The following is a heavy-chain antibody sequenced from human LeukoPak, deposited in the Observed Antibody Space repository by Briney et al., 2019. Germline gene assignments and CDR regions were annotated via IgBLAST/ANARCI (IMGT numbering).Heavy chain of an antibody. Sequence: SETLSLTCTVSGGSISSYYWSWIRQPPGKGLEWIGYIYYSGSTNYNPSLKSRVTISVDTSKNQFSLKLSSVTAADTAVYYCAREGRGGGWYSSWGQGTLVTVSS. CDR3: AREGRGGGWYSS. CDR1: GGSISSYY. CDR2: IYYSGST. D-gene: IGHD2-15*01. J-gene: IGHJ4*02. V-gene: IGHV4-59*01.